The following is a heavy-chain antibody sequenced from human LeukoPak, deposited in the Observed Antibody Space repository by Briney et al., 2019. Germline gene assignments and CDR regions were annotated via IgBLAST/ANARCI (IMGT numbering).Heavy chain of an antibody. Sequence: PGGSLRLSCAASGFTFSSYAMSWVRQAPGKGLEWVSAISGSGGSTYYADSVKGRFTISRDNSKNTLYLQMNSLRAEDTAVYYCAGHSSGWLYLDYWGQGTLVTVSS. V-gene: IGHV3-23*01. CDR2: ISGSGGST. CDR1: GFTFSSYA. CDR3: AGHSSGWLYLDY. D-gene: IGHD6-19*01. J-gene: IGHJ4*02.